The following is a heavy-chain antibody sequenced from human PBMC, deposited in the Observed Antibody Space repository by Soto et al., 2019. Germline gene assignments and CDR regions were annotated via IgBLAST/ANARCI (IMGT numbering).Heavy chain of an antibody. CDR1: GGSFSGYY. V-gene: IGHV4-34*01. CDR2: ITHSGST. D-gene: IGHD4-17*01. J-gene: IGHJ3*02. Sequence: QVQLQQWGAGLLKPSETLSLTCAVYGGSFSGYYWSWIRQPPGKGLQWIGEITHSGSTNYNQSRKSRVTIAVDTSKNQFSLTLSSVTAADTAVYYCATSGNYYGDYGALDIWGQGTMVTVSS. CDR3: ATSGNYYGDYGALDI.